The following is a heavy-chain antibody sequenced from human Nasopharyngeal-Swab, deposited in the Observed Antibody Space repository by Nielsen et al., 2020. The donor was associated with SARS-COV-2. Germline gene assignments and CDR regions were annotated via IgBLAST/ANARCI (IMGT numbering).Heavy chain of an antibody. Sequence: WIRQPPGKGLVWVSRINSDGSIIDYADSVKGRFTISRDNARNTLNRQMNSLRAEDTALYYCVCGETTPSDYWGQGTLVTVSS. CDR2: INSDGSII. D-gene: IGHD2-15*01. CDR3: VCGETTPSDY. V-gene: IGHV3-74*01. J-gene: IGHJ4*02.